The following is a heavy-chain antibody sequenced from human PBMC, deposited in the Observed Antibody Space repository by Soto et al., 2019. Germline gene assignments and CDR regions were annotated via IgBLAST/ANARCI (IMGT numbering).Heavy chain of an antibody. V-gene: IGHV3-23*01. D-gene: IGHD3-10*01. J-gene: IGHJ4*02. CDR3: AKEGRTRGGVYFDF. Sequence: EVQLLESGGGLVQPGGSLRLSCAASGFTFSSYAMSWVRQAPGKGLAWVSAISGGGSTYYADSVKGRFTISRDNSKNTPYLQMNRLRAEDTAVYYCAKEGRTRGGVYFDFWGQGTLVTVSS. CDR1: GFTFSSYA. CDR2: ISGGGST.